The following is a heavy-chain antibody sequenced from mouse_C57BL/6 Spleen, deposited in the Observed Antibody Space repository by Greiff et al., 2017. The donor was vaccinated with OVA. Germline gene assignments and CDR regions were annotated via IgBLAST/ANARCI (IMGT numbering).Heavy chain of an antibody. Sequence: QVQLQQPGAELVRPGTSVKLSCKASGYTFTSYWMHWVKQRPGQGLEWIGVIDPSDSYTNYNQKFKGKATLTVDTSSSTAYMQLSSLTSEDSAVYYCARRGDDYDGNWFAYWGQGTLVTVSA. CDR3: ARRGDDYDGNWFAY. V-gene: IGHV1-59*01. CDR1: GYTFTSYW. D-gene: IGHD2-4*01. J-gene: IGHJ3*01. CDR2: IDPSDSYT.